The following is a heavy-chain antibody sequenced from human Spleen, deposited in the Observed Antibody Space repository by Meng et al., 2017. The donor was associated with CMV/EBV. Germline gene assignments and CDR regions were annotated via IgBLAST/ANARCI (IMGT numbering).Heavy chain of an antibody. CDR3: ARRPWFDP. CDR2: MLPSSGNT. Sequence: VKVSSKASGYTFTAYDLNWVRQAPGQGLEWMGWMLPSSGNTGYAQKFQGRFTMTRDTSTNTAYMELSDLRSEDTAVYYCARRPWFDPWGQGTLVTVSS. V-gene: IGHV1-8*01. J-gene: IGHJ5*02. CDR1: GYTFTAYD.